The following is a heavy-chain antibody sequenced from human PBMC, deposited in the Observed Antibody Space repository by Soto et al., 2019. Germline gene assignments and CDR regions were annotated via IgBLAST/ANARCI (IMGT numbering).Heavy chain of an antibody. CDR1: GFTFSGYW. D-gene: IGHD4-4*01. CDR3: ARATYSNAWYRFDL. Sequence: QLVESGGGLVQPGGSLRLSCEASGFTFSGYWMSWVRQAPGKGLGWVADIKHDGSVQYYVDSVKGRFTISRDNAKKLLYLQMNGLSAEDTALYYCARATYSNAWYRFDLWGQGTLVTVSS. J-gene: IGHJ4*02. V-gene: IGHV3-7*03. CDR2: IKHDGSVQ.